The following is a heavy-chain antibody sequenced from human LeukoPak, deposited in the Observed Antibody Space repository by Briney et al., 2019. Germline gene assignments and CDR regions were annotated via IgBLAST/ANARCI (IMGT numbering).Heavy chain of an antibody. CDR3: ATWNDKGY. V-gene: IGHV3-74*01. Sequence: GGSLRLSCAVSGFTFSSYWMHWVRQAPGKGLVWVSRINTDGSTTNYADSVKGRFTISRDNAKNTLYMQMNSLRAEDTAMYYCATWNDKGYWCQGTLVTVSS. CDR2: INTDGSTT. D-gene: IGHD1-1*01. CDR1: GFTFSSYW. J-gene: IGHJ4*02.